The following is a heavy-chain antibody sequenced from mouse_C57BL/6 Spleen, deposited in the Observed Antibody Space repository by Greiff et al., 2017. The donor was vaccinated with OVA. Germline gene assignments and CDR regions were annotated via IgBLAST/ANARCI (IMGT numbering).Heavy chain of an antibody. J-gene: IGHJ4*01. CDR3: ARRKLGLMDY. Sequence: VQRVESGPGLVQPSQSLSITCTVSGFSLTSYGVHWVRQSPGKGLEWLGVIWSGGSTDYNAAFISSLSISKDNAKSQVFFKMNRLQADDAAVYYCARRKLGLMDYWGQGTSVTVSS. V-gene: IGHV2-2*01. CDR2: IWSGGST. CDR1: GFSLTSYG. D-gene: IGHD4-1*01.